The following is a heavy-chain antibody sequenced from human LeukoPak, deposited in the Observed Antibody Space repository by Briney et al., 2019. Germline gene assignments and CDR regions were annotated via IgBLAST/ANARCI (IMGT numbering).Heavy chain of an antibody. J-gene: IGHJ4*02. V-gene: IGHV4-4*07. CDR3: AGVGATTRFDY. CDR1: GGSISSYY. CDR2: VFTSGIISGNT. Sequence: SETLSLTCTVSGGSISSYYWSWIRQPPGKGLEWIGRVFTSGIISGNTNYNPSLKSRVTMSVDTSNNQFSLKLSSVTAADTAVYYCAGVGATTRFDYWGQGTLVTVSS. D-gene: IGHD1-26*01.